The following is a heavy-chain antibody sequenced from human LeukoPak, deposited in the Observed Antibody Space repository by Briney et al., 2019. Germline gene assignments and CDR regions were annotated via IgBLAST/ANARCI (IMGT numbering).Heavy chain of an antibody. CDR1: GGSISSYY. V-gene: IGHV4-59*01. CDR2: IYYSGST. Sequence: PSETLSLTCTVSGGSISSYYWSWIRQPPGKGLEWIGYIYYSGSTNYNPSLKSRVTISVDTSKNQFSLKLSSVTAADTAVYYCARDDTIFGGGDNYWGQGTLVTVSS. CDR3: ARDDTIFGGGDNY. J-gene: IGHJ4*02. D-gene: IGHD3-3*01.